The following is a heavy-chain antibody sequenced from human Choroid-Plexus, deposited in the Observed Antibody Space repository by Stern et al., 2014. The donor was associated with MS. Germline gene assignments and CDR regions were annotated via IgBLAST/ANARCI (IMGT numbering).Heavy chain of an antibody. D-gene: IGHD2/OR15-2a*01. Sequence: VQLVESGGGVVQPGRPLRLSCVASGFTFGRCAMHWVRQAPGKGLAWVAGVADDGSNKYYADSVKGRFTISRDNSQNTLYMQMSSLRPEDTAVYYCAKDRQYLTYFFDHWGQGSLVTVSS. CDR2: VADDGSNK. V-gene: IGHV3-30*18. CDR3: AKDRQYLTYFFDH. CDR1: GFTFGRCA. J-gene: IGHJ5*02.